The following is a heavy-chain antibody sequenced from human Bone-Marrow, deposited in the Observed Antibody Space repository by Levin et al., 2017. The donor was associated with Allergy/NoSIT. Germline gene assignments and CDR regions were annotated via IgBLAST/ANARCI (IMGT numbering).Heavy chain of an antibody. Sequence: TGGSLRLSCAASGFTFSSYWMSWVRQAPGKGLEWVANIKQDGGEKKYVDSVKGRFTISRDNARTSLYLQMNSLRAEDTAVYYCARSIYSDSSTSDYWGQGTLVTVSS. CDR3: ARSIYSDSSTSDY. J-gene: IGHJ4*02. CDR2: IKQDGGEK. D-gene: IGHD3-22*01. CDR1: GFTFSSYW. V-gene: IGHV3-7*01.